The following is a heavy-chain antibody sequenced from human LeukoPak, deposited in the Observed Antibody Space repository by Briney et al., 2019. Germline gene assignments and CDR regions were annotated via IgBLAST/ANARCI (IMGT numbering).Heavy chain of an antibody. V-gene: IGHV3-21*01. CDR2: ISSSSSYI. CDR1: GFIFSSYS. D-gene: IGHD3-22*01. Sequence: GGSLRLSCAASGFIFSSYSMNWVRQAPGKGLEWVSSISSSSSYIYYADSVKGRFTISRDNAKNSLYLQMNSLRAEDTAVYYCARDAIEYYYDSSGYYYGSFDIWGQGTMVTVSS. J-gene: IGHJ3*02. CDR3: ARDAIEYYYDSSGYYYGSFDI.